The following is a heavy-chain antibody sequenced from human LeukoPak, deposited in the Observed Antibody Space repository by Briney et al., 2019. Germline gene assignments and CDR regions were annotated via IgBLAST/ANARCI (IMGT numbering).Heavy chain of an antibody. CDR3: ARDQGGVVNYYYYYMDV. CDR2: ISSSSSYI. V-gene: IGHV3-21*01. Sequence: PGGSLRLSCATSGFSFSSYAMSWVRQAPGKGLEWVSSISSSSSYIYYADSVKGRFTISRDNAKNSLYLQMNSLRAEDTAVYYCARDQGGVVNYYYYYMDVWGKGTTVTISS. D-gene: IGHD3-3*01. CDR1: GFSFSSYA. J-gene: IGHJ6*03.